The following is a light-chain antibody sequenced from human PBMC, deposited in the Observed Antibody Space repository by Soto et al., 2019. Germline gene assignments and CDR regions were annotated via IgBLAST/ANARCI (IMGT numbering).Light chain of an antibody. J-gene: IGLJ2*01. CDR3: SSYTSSSNVV. CDR2: EVS. Sequence: QSVLTQPASVSGSPGQSITISCTGTSTDVGGYNYVSWYQQLPGKAPKLMIYEVSNRPSGVSNRFSGSKSGDTASLTISGLQAEDEADYYCSSYTSSSNVVFGGGTQLTVL. V-gene: IGLV2-14*01. CDR1: STDVGGYNY.